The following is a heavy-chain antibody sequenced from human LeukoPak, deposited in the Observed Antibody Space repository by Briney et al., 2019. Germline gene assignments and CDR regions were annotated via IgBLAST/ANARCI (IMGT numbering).Heavy chain of an antibody. V-gene: IGHV4-30-4*01. J-gene: IGHJ4*02. CDR3: ARMIAAAGHFDY. D-gene: IGHD6-13*01. Sequence: TLSPTCTVSGGSISSGDYYWSWIRQPPGKGLEWIGYIYYSGSTYYNPSLKSRVTISVDTSKNQFSLKLSSVTAADTAVYYCARMIAAAGHFDYWGQGTLVTVSS. CDR1: GGSISSGDYY. CDR2: IYYSGST.